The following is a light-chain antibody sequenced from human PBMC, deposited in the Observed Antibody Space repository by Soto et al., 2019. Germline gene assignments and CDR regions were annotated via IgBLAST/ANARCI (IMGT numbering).Light chain of an antibody. Sequence: QSVLTQPRSVSGSPGQSVTISCTGTSSDVGTYDFVSWYQQHPGKAPRLMIFDVSERPSGVPDRFSGSKSGNTASLTISGLHAEDVADYYCCLYAVTFYVFGTGTKVTVL. CDR3: CLYAVTFYV. V-gene: IGLV2-11*01. CDR1: SSDVGTYDF. J-gene: IGLJ1*01. CDR2: DVS.